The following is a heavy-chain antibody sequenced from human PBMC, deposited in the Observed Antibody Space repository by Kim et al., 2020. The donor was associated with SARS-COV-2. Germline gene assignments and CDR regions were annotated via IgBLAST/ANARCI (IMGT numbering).Heavy chain of an antibody. D-gene: IGHD3-22*01. J-gene: IGHJ5*02. CDR2: MYYTGTT. CDR3: AREGAGGSGYINCFDP. V-gene: IGHV4-59*01. Sequence: SETLSLTCNVSGDSLRGYYWSWIRQFPGKSLEWIGCMYYTGTTNYNPSLKSRVAMSLDTSKNQFSLRLSSVSAADTAVYYCAREGAGGSGYINCFDPWG. CDR1: GDSLRGYY.